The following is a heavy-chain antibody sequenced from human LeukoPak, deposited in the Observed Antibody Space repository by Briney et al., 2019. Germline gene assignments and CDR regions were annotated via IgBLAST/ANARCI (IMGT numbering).Heavy chain of an antibody. Sequence: SETLSLTCTVSGGSISSYYWSWIRQPPGKGLEWIGYIYYSGSTNYNPSLKSRVTISVDTSKNQFSLKLSSVTAADTAVYYCARDVGFQGWFDPWGQGTLVTVSS. V-gene: IGHV4-59*01. CDR3: ARDVGFQGWFDP. D-gene: IGHD2-15*01. CDR1: GGSISSYY. CDR2: IYYSGST. J-gene: IGHJ5*02.